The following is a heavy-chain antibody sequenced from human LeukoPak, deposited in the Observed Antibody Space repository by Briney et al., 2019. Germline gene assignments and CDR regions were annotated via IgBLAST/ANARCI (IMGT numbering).Heavy chain of an antibody. Sequence: SETLSLTCTVPGGSISSSSYFWGWIRQPPGKGLEWIGSIYYSGSTYYNPSLKSRVTISVDTSKNQFYLKPSSVTAADTAVYYCARRRGSYHMYYFDYWGQGTLVTISP. J-gene: IGHJ4*02. D-gene: IGHD1-26*01. V-gene: IGHV4-39*01. CDR3: ARRRGSYHMYYFDY. CDR1: GGSISSSSYF. CDR2: IYYSGST.